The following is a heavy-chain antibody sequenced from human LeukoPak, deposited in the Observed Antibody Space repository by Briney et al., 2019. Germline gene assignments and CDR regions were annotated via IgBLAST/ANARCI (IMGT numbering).Heavy chain of an antibody. D-gene: IGHD1-26*01. V-gene: IGHV3-66*01. CDR3: ASENLGYSGSYYVFDY. J-gene: IGHJ4*02. Sequence: GGSLRLSCAASGFTVSSNYMGWVRQPPEKGLEGVSVIFSGGGTYYADSVKGRLTISRDNSKNTLYLQMSSRRAEDTAVYYCASENLGYSGSYYVFDYWGQGTLVTVSS. CDR2: IFSGGGT. CDR1: GFTVSSNY.